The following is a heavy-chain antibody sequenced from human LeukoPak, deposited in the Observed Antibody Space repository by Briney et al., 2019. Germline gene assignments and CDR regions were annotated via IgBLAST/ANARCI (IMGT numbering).Heavy chain of an antibody. CDR3: ARGRPHQKTTYYDILTGTFRGTYFDY. Sequence: GGSLRLSCAASGFTFSSYGMHWVRQAPGKGLEWVAFIRYDGSNKYYADSVKGRFTISRDNSKNTLYLQMNSLRAEDTAVYYCARGRPHQKTTYYDILTGTFRGTYFDYWGQGTLVTVSS. CDR1: GFTFSSYG. D-gene: IGHD3-9*01. V-gene: IGHV3-30*02. CDR2: IRYDGSNK. J-gene: IGHJ4*02.